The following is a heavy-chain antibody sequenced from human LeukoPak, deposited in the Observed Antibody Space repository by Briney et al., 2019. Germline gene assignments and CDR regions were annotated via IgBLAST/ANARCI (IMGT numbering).Heavy chain of an antibody. Sequence: PGRSLRLSCAASGFTFSSYGMHWVRQAPGKGLEWVAVISYDGSNKYYADSVKGRFTISRDNSKNTLYLQMNSLRAEDTAVYYCAKDGDIVVVPAAIFVDYWGQGTLVTVSS. J-gene: IGHJ4*02. CDR3: AKDGDIVVVPAAIFVDY. CDR1: GFTFSSYG. CDR2: ISYDGSNK. V-gene: IGHV3-30*18. D-gene: IGHD2-2*01.